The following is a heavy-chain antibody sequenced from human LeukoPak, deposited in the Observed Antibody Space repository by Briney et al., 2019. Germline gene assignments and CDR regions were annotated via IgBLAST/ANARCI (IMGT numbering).Heavy chain of an antibody. Sequence: GGSLRLSCAASGFTFSGSAMHWVRQASRKGLDWAGRIRSKANSYATAYAASVKGRFTISRDDSKNTAYLQMNSLKTEDTAVYYCTRHVRGIAVAGSYYYCYMDVWGKGTTVTVSS. CDR2: IRSKANSYAT. CDR3: TRHVRGIAVAGSYYYCYMDV. D-gene: IGHD6-19*01. V-gene: IGHV3-73*01. CDR1: GFTFSGSA. J-gene: IGHJ6*03.